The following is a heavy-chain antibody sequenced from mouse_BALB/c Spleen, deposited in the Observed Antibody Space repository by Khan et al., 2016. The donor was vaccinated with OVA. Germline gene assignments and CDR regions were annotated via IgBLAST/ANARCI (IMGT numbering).Heavy chain of an antibody. CDR2: LYYSGTT. CDR1: GISITTGNYR. Sequence: EVQLQESGPGLVKPSQTVSLTCTVTGISITTGNYRWSWLRHFPGNKLEWIGYLYYSGTTTYNPSLTSRPTITSATSNNRFFLEINSFTTEDTATYDCARYGGGCEAYYFDYWGQGTTLTVSS. V-gene: IGHV3-5*02. CDR3: ARYGGGCEAYYFDY. D-gene: IGHD1-1*02. J-gene: IGHJ2*01.